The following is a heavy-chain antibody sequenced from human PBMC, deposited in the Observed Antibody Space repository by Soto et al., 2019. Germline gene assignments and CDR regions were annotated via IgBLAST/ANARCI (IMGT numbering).Heavy chain of an antibody. CDR2: IYSGGST. CDR3: ARAAVPAAPSGGYYYYYCMDV. CDR1: GFTVSSNY. V-gene: IGHV3-66*01. D-gene: IGHD2-2*01. Sequence: GGSLRLSCAASGFTVSSNYMSWVRQAPGKGLEWVSVIYSGGSTYYADSVKGRFTISRDNSKNTLYLQMNSLRAEDTAVYYCARAAVPAAPSGGYYYYYCMDVWGKGTTVTVSS. J-gene: IGHJ6*03.